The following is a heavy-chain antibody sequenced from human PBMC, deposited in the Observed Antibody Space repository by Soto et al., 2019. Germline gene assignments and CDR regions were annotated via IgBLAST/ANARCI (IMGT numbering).Heavy chain of an antibody. Sequence: GESLKISCKGSGYSVISYWINWVRQMPGKCLEWMGRIDPSDSYTNYSPSFQGHVTISADKSISTAYLQWSSLKASDTAMYYCARLHYYDSSGYYSEIYGMDVCGQGTTVTVSS. CDR1: GYSVISYW. D-gene: IGHD3-22*01. V-gene: IGHV5-10-1*01. CDR3: ARLHYYDSSGYYSEIYGMDV. CDR2: IDPSDSYT. J-gene: IGHJ6*02.